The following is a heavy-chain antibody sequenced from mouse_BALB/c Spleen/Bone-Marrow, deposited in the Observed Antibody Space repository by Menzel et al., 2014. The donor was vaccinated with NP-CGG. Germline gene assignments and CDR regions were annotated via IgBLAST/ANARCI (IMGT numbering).Heavy chain of an antibody. D-gene: IGHD2-4*01. Sequence: VQLQESGAELAKPGASVKMSCKASGYTFTSYWMHWVKQRPGQGLEWIGYINPSTGYTEYNQKFKDKATLTADKSSSPAYMQLSSLTSEDSAVYYCARSGDYGGFDYWGQGTTLTVSS. V-gene: IGHV1-7*01. CDR1: GYTFTSYW. CDR2: INPSTGYT. CDR3: ARSGDYGGFDY. J-gene: IGHJ2*01.